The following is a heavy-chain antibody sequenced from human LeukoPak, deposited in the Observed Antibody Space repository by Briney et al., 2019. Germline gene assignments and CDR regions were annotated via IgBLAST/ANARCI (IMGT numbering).Heavy chain of an antibody. V-gene: IGHV3-66*01. CDR2: IYSGGST. CDR1: GFTVSSNY. CDR3: ARGLTWTYTYYYYGMHV. Sequence: GGSLRLSCAASGFTVSSNYMSWVRQAPGKGLEWVSVIYSGGSTYCADSVKGRFTISRDNSKNTLYLQMNSLRAADTAVYYCARGLTWTYTYYYYGMHVWGQGTTVTVSS. J-gene: IGHJ6*02. D-gene: IGHD3-9*01.